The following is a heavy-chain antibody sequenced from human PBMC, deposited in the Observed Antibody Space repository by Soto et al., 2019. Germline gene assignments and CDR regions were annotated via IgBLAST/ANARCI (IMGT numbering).Heavy chain of an antibody. J-gene: IGHJ3*02. D-gene: IGHD2-2*01. V-gene: IGHV3-23*01. CDR2: ISGGGTIT. Sequence: GSLRLSCAASGFTFSNFAMNWVRQAPGKGLEWVSGISGGGTITYYSDSVKGRFTITRDNSRTTLYLQMNSLRAEDTAVYYCAKDLDIYCSGSRCYGDAFDIWGQGTKVTVSS. CDR1: GFTFSNFA. CDR3: AKDLDIYCSGSRCYGDAFDI.